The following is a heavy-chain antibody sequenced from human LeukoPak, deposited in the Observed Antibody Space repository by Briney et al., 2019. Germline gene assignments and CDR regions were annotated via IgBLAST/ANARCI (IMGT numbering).Heavy chain of an antibody. CDR2: IYYSGST. V-gene: IGHV4-31*03. CDR3: ARTQFVVVPAAMSVYFDY. CDR1: GGSISSGGYY. Sequence: SETLSLTYTVSGGSISSGGYYWSWIRQHPGKGLEWIGYIYYSGSTYYNPSLKSRVTISVDTSKSQFSLKLSSVTAADTAVYYCARTQFVVVPAAMSVYFDYWGQGTLVTVSS. J-gene: IGHJ4*02. D-gene: IGHD2-2*01.